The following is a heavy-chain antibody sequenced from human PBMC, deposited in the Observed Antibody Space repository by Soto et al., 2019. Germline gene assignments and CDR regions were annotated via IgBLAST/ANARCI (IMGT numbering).Heavy chain of an antibody. V-gene: IGHV4-59*01. CDR2: IYSSGNI. D-gene: IGHD3-16*01. CDR3: ARDWGGY. CDR1: GGSISGYY. Sequence: SETLSLTCTVSGGSISGYYWGWIRQPPGKGLEWIGYIYSSGNINYNPSLKSRVTMSVDTSKNEFTLELSSVTAADTAVYYCARDWGGYWGQGTLVTVSS. J-gene: IGHJ4*02.